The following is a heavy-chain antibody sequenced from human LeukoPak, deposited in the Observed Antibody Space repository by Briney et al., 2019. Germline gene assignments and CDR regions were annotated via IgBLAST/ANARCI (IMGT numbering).Heavy chain of an antibody. CDR3: ARDQGTLFGELLSEDY. CDR1: GFTFSSYS. CDR2: ISSSSSYI. V-gene: IGHV3-21*01. Sequence: GGSLRLSCAASGFTFSSYSVNWVRQAPGKGLEWVSSISSSSSYIYYADPVKGRFTISRDNAKNSLYLQMNSLRADDTAVYYCARDQGTLFGELLSEDYWGQGTLVTVSS. D-gene: IGHD3-10*01. J-gene: IGHJ4*02.